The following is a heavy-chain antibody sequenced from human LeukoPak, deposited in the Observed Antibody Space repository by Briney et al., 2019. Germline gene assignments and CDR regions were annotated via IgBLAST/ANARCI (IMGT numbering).Heavy chain of an antibody. CDR2: IIPIFGTA. V-gene: IGHV1-69*01. D-gene: IGHD2-21*01. CDR1: GGTFSSYA. Sequence: SVKVSCKASGGTFSSYAISWVRQAPGQGLEWMGGIIPIFGTANYAQKFQGRVTITADESTSTAYMELSSLRSEDTAVYYCARVGLIGLWWWGYFDYWGQGTLVTVSS. J-gene: IGHJ4*02. CDR3: ARVGLIGLWWWGYFDY.